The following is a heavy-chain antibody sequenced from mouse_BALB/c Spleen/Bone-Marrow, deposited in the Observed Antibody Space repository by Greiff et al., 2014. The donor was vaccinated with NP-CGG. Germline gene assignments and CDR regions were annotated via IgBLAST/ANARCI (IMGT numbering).Heavy chain of an antibody. D-gene: IGHD2-3*01. CDR2: INPYNDGT. Sequence: VQLKESGPELVKPGASVKMSCKASGYTFTSYIMHWVKQKPGQGLEWIGYINPYNDGTKYNEKFKDKATLTSDKSSSTAYMELSSLTSEDSAVYYCARRWLPYAMDYWGQGTSVTVSS. CDR3: ARRWLPYAMDY. J-gene: IGHJ4*01. CDR1: GYTFTSYI. V-gene: IGHV1-14*01.